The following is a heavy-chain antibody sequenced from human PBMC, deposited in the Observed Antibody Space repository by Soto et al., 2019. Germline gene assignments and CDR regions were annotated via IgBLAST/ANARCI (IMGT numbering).Heavy chain of an antibody. CDR2: IIPIFGTA. Sequence: SVKVSCKASGGTFSSYAISWVRQAPGQGLEWMGGIIPIFGTANYAQKFQGRVTITADESTSTAYMELSSLRSEDTAVYYCARNTGSYDSSGYDAFDIWGQGTMVTVSS. CDR3: ARNTGSYDSSGYDAFDI. J-gene: IGHJ3*02. D-gene: IGHD3-22*01. V-gene: IGHV1-69*13. CDR1: GGTFSSYA.